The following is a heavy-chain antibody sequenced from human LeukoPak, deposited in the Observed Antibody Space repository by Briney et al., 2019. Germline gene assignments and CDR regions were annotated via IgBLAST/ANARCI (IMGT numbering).Heavy chain of an antibody. CDR2: INGDGSST. V-gene: IGHV3-74*01. Sequence: GGSLRLSCAASGSTFSGYWMHWVRQAPGKGLVWVSRINGDGSSTNYADSVRGRFTISRDNAKNTLYLQMNSLRSDDTAVYYCAREAYGSGRRLGMDVWGQGTTVTVSS. J-gene: IGHJ6*02. CDR1: GSTFSGYW. D-gene: IGHD3-10*01. CDR3: AREAYGSGRRLGMDV.